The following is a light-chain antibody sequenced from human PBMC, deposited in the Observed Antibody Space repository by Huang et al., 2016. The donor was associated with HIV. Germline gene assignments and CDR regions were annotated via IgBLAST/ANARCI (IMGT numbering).Light chain of an antibody. CDR3: QQYYQNPQT. J-gene: IGKJ5*01. CDR1: QSLLYSLNNKNY. V-gene: IGKV4-1*01. Sequence: DIVMTQSPDSLSVSPGERATIDCKSSQSLLYSLNNKNYLAWLQQKPGRPPKLLLYWARTRESGIPERFSGSGSGTDFTLTINNLQPEDVATYYCQQYYQNPQTFGQGT. CDR2: WAR.